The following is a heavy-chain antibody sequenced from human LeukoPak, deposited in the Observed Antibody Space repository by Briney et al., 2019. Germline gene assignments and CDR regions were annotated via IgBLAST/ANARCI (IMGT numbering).Heavy chain of an antibody. CDR1: GSSFSNYD. J-gene: IGHJ4*02. D-gene: IGHD3-10*01. CDR2: IGSAGDT. Sequence: PGGPLRLSCEAPGSSFSNYDMHWVRKAKGKGLGWASAIGSAGDTSYPGSVKGRFTISRENAKNSLYLQMNSLRAGDTAVYYCARGRFGELGVDYWGQGTLVTVSS. CDR3: ARGRFGELGVDY. V-gene: IGHV3-13*01.